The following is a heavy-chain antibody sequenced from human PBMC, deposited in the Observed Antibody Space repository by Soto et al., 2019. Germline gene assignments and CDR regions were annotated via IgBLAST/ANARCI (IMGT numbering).Heavy chain of an antibody. CDR3: ARAPYYYDSSGYYHDYYYYGMDV. CDR2: IWYDGSNK. J-gene: IGHJ6*02. Sequence: GGSLRLSCAASGFTFSSYGMHWVRQAPGKGLEWVAVIWYDGSNKYYADSVKGRFTISRDNSKNTLYLQMNSLRAEDTAVYYCARAPYYYDSSGYYHDYYYYGMDVWDQGTTVTVSS. CDR1: GFTFSSYG. V-gene: IGHV3-33*01. D-gene: IGHD3-22*01.